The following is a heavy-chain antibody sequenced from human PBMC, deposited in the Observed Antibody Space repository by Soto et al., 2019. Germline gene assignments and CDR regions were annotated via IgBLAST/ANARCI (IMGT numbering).Heavy chain of an antibody. CDR1: GGSISSSSYY. D-gene: IGHD3-3*01. CDR2: IYYSGST. CDR3: ARLAGPSPYYDFWSGYYGDAFDI. V-gene: IGHV4-39*01. Sequence: SETLSLTCTVSGGSISSSSYYWGWIRQPPGKGLEWIGSIYYSGSTYYNPSLKSRVTISVDTSKNHFSLKLSSVTAADTAVYYCARLAGPSPYYDFWSGYYGDAFDIWGQGTMVTVSS. J-gene: IGHJ3*02.